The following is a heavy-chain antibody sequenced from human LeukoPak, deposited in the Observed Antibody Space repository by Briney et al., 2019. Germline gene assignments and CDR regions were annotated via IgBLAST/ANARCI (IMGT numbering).Heavy chain of an antibody. D-gene: IGHD4-23*01. J-gene: IGHJ4*02. CDR3: ARDPTVVTPSSFFDY. Sequence: PSETLSLTCAVYGGSFSGYYWSWIRQPPGKGLEWIGEINHSGSTYYNPSLKSRVTISVDTSKNQFSLKLSSVTAADTAVYYCARDPTVVTPSSFFDYWGQGTLVTVSS. CDR2: INHSGST. CDR1: GGSFSGYY. V-gene: IGHV4-34*01.